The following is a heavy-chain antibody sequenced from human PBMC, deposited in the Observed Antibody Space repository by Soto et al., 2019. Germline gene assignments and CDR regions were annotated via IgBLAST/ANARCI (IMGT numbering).Heavy chain of an antibody. Sequence: QVQLQESGPGLVKPSEPLSLTCTVSGGSISSYYWSWIRQPPGKGLEWIGYIYYSGSTNYNPSLKSRVTISVDTSTNQFSLKLSSVTAADTAVYYCAYCGSANCYDNYYYYMDVWGKGTTVTVSS. CDR2: IYYSGST. CDR1: GGSISSYY. J-gene: IGHJ6*03. CDR3: AYCGSANCYDNYYYYMDV. V-gene: IGHV4-59*08. D-gene: IGHD2-2*01.